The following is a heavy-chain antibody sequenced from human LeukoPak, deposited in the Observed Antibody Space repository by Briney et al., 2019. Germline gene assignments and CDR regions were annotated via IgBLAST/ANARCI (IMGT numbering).Heavy chain of an antibody. CDR1: GFTFSSNG. V-gene: IGHV3-33*01. CDR3: ARPYYSNYYYYGMDV. Sequence: GGSLRLSCAASGFTFSSNGMHWVRQAPGKGLEWVGIIWYDGSNKYYADSVKGQFTISRDNSKNTLYLQMNSLRVEDTAVYYCARPYYSNYYYYGMDVWGQGTTVTVSS. J-gene: IGHJ6*02. CDR2: IWYDGSNK. D-gene: IGHD4-11*01.